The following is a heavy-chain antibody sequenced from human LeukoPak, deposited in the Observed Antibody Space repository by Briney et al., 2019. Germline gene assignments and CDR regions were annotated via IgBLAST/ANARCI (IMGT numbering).Heavy chain of an antibody. CDR3: AKIVPATAAHDAFDI. CDR1: GFTFSSYG. J-gene: IGHJ3*02. CDR2: ISYDGSNK. Sequence: GRSLRLSCAASGFTFSSYGMHWVRQAPGKGLEWVAVISYDGSNKYYADSVKGRFTISRDNPKNTLYLQMNSLRAEDTAVYYCAKIVPATAAHDAFDIWGQGTMVTVSS. V-gene: IGHV3-30*18. D-gene: IGHD2-2*01.